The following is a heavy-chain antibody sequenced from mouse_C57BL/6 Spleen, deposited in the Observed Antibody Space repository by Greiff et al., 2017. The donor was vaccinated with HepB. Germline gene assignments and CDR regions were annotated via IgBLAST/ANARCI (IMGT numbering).Heavy chain of an antibody. Sequence: VQLQESGAELMKPGASVKLSCKATGYTFTGYWIEWVKQRPGHGLEWIGEILPGSGSTNYNEKFKGKATFTADTSSNTAYMQLSSLTTEDSAIYYCARSKGITTVVAKGYAMDYWGQGTSVTVSS. D-gene: IGHD1-1*01. V-gene: IGHV1-9*01. CDR2: ILPGSGST. J-gene: IGHJ4*01. CDR1: GYTFTGYW. CDR3: ARSKGITTVVAKGYAMDY.